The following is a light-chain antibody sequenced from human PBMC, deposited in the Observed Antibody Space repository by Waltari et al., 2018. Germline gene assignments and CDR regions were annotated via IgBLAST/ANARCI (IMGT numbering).Light chain of an antibody. J-gene: IGKJ5*01. V-gene: IGKV1-39*01. CDR2: SVS. CDR3: YQTASRPPMT. CDR1: PTINKY. Sequence: IPLTPSPSSLSASIGDSVVITCRASPTINKYLNWYQQKSGQAPKLLISSVSNLQSGVPSRFSGGGFGTEFTLTITNVQPADSPTYFCYQTASRPPMTFGQ.